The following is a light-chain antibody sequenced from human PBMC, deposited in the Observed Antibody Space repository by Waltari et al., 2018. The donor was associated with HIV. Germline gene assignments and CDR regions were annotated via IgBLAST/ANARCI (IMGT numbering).Light chain of an antibody. J-gene: IGLJ3*02. V-gene: IGLV1-47*01. CDR3: AAWDDSLSGWV. CDR1: SSNIGSNY. Sequence: QSVLTPPPSASGTPGQRVTISRSGSSSNIGSNYVHLYQQLPGTAPKLLIYRNNQRPSGVPDRFSGSKSGTSASLAISGLRSEDEADYYCAAWDDSLSGWVFGGGTKLTVL. CDR2: RNN.